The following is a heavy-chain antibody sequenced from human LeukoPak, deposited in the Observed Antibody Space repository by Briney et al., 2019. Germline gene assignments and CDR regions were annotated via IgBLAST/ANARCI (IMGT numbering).Heavy chain of an antibody. D-gene: IGHD3-10*01. Sequence: GGSLRLSCAASGFTFDDYAMHWVRQAPGKGLEWVSGISWNSGSIGYADSVKGRFTISRDNAKNSLYLQMNSLRAEDMALYYCAKDIRHHMVRGIQNYYYYMDVWGKGTTVTVSS. CDR3: AKDIRHHMVRGIQNYYYYMDV. CDR2: ISWNSGSI. CDR1: GFTFDDYA. V-gene: IGHV3-9*03. J-gene: IGHJ6*03.